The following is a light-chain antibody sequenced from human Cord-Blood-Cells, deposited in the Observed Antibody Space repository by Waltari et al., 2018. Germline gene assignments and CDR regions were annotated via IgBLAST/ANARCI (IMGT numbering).Light chain of an antibody. CDR1: QSVSSN. V-gene: IGKV3-15*01. Sequence: EIVMTQSPDTLSVSPGERATLSCRASQSVSSNLAWYQQKPGQAPRLLIYGESTRATGIPARFSGSGSGTEFTLTISSLQSEDFAVYYCQQYNNWPYTFGQGTKLEIK. CDR2: GES. J-gene: IGKJ2*01. CDR3: QQYNNWPYT.